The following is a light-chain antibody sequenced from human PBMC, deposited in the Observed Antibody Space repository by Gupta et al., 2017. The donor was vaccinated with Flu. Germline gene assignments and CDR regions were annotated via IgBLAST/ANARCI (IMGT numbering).Light chain of an antibody. CDR3: AAWDDSLNGHYV. J-gene: IGLJ1*01. CDR2: GSN. CDR1: SSHSGTYT. V-gene: IGLV1-44*01. Sequence: VTLSCSVKSSHSGTYTVNLFPQVPGTAPKLLIYGSNQRPSGVPDRFAGSKSGTSASLAISGLQSEDEADYYCAAWDDSLNGHYVFGTGTKVTVL.